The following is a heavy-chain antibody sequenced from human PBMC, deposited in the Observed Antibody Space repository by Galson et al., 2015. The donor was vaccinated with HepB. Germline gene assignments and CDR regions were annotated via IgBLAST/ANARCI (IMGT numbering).Heavy chain of an antibody. V-gene: IGHV3-7*03. CDR2: IKQDGSEK. J-gene: IGHJ2*01. D-gene: IGHD3-3*01. Sequence: SLRLSCAASGFTFSSYWMSWVRQAPGKGLEWVANIKQDGSEKYYVDSVKGRFTISRDNAKNSLYLQMNSLRAEDTAVYYCARGLGRFLEDWYFDLWGRGTLVTVSS. CDR1: GFTFSSYW. CDR3: ARGLGRFLEDWYFDL.